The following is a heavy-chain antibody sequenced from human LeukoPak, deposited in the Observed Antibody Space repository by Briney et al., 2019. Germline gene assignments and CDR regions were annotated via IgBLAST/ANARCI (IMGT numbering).Heavy chain of an antibody. V-gene: IGHV1-18*01. D-gene: IGHD6-6*01. CDR2: SSAYNGKT. CDR1: GYTVSIYG. Sequence: GASVTVSFTASGYTVSIYGISWVRKRPGQGLGGKGWSSAYNGKTTYSQKLQGRVIMTTDTSTSTAYMQMLSLRSDDTAVYYCAREAPQTAACLDYWGQGTLVTVSS. J-gene: IGHJ4*02. CDR3: AREAPQTAACLDY.